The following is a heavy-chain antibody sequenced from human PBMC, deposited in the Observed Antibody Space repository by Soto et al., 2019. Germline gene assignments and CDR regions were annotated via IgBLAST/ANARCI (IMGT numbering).Heavy chain of an antibody. Sequence: SVKVSCKASGDTFTSYAINWVRQAPGQGLEWMGGVIPIFGTPKYGQNFHGRVTIIADTSTSTTYMELSSLTSGDTAIYYCAKSYGISPAGTFGMDVWGQGTTVTVSS. J-gene: IGHJ6*02. CDR1: GDTFTSYA. V-gene: IGHV1-69*06. CDR3: AKSYGISPAGTFGMDV. CDR2: VIPIFGTP. D-gene: IGHD6-19*01.